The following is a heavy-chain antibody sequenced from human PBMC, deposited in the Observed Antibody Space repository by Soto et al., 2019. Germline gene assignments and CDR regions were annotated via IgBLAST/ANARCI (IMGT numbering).Heavy chain of an antibody. CDR2: IYYSENT. Sequence: QVQLQESGPGVVKPSQTLSLTCTVSGGSISSGDYYWSWIRQPPGKGLEWIGYIYYSENTYYNPSLKSRVSISVDTSKNHFSLKLSSVTAADTAVYYCARVLAYDSSGYYYDYFDYWGQGTLVTVSS. V-gene: IGHV4-30-4*01. D-gene: IGHD3-22*01. J-gene: IGHJ4*02. CDR1: GGSISSGDYY. CDR3: ARVLAYDSSGYYYDYFDY.